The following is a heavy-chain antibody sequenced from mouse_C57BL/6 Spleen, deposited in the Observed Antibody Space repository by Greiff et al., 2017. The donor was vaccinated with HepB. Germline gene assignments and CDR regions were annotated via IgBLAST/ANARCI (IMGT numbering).Heavy chain of an antibody. CDR2: ISDGGSYT. Sequence: EVQRVESGGGLVKPGGSLKLSCAASGFTFSSYAMSWVRQTPEKRLEWVATISDGGSYTYYPDNVKGRFTISRDNAKNNLYLQMSHLKSEDTAMYYCARDRGSYYFDYWGQGTTLTVSS. V-gene: IGHV5-4*01. J-gene: IGHJ2*01. CDR3: ARDRGSYYFDY. CDR1: GFTFSSYA.